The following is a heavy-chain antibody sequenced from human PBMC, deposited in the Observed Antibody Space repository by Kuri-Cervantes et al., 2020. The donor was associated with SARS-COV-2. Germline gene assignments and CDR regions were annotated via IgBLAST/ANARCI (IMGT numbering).Heavy chain of an antibody. Sequence: SETLSLTCTVSGGSISSSSYYWSWIRQPAGKGLEWIGRVYTSGSTNYNSSLKRRVAISLDASTNQFSLRLTSVTAADTGFYYCARATGSYSKIFFEIWGLGTLVTVSS. CDR2: VYTSGST. V-gene: IGHV4-61*02. CDR1: GGSISSSSYY. CDR3: ARATGSYSKIFFEI. J-gene: IGHJ4*02. D-gene: IGHD2-15*01.